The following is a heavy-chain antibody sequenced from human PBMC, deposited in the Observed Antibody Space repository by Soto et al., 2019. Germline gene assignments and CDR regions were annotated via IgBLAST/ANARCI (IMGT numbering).Heavy chain of an antibody. D-gene: IGHD2-2*01. CDR3: ASLPCQRSSESCTSCCDFGQ. Sequence: KTSETLSLTCTVSGASISNYYWSWVRQPPGKGLEWIAYIHYNGNTNYNPSLTSRVTMSLDTSKNQFSLKLLSVTAADTAVYYRASLPCQRSSESCTSCCDFGQWGQGTLVTVSS. CDR1: GASISNYY. CDR2: IHYNGNT. J-gene: IGHJ4*02. V-gene: IGHV4-59*01.